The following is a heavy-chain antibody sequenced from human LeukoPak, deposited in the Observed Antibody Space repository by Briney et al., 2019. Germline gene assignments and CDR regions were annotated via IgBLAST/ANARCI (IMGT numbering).Heavy chain of an antibody. CDR3: AKRGVVIRVILVGFHKEAYYFDS. D-gene: IGHD3-22*01. CDR1: GFTFSSYG. J-gene: IGHJ4*02. CDR2: IWYDGTNK. Sequence: PGGSLRLSCAASGFTFSSYGMHWVRQAPGKGLEWVAVIWYDGTNKYNGDSVKGRFTISRDISKNTLYLQMNSLRAEDTAVYFCAKRGVVIRVILVGFHKEAYYFDSWGQGVLVTVSS. V-gene: IGHV3-33*06.